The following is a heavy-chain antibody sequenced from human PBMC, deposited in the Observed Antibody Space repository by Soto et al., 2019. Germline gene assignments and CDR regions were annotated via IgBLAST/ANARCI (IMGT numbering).Heavy chain of an antibody. CDR2: INPSGGST. CDR1: GYTFTSYY. J-gene: IGHJ4*02. CDR3: ARDRVLWFGELLSLDY. Sequence: QVQLVQSGAEVNKPGASVKVSCKASGYTFTSYYMHWVRQAPGQGLEWMGIINPSGGSTSYAQKFQGRVTMTRDTSTSTVYMELSSLRSEDTAVYYCARDRVLWFGELLSLDYWGQGTLVTVSS. D-gene: IGHD3-10*01. V-gene: IGHV1-46*01.